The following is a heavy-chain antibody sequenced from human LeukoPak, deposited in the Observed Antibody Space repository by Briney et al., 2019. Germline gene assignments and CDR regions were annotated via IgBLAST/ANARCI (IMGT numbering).Heavy chain of an antibody. J-gene: IGHJ4*02. CDR2: ISSSSSYI. V-gene: IGHV3-21*01. D-gene: IGHD6-13*01. Sequence: GGSLRLSCAASGFTFSSYSMNWVRQAPGKGLEWVSSISSSSSYIYYADSVKGRFTISRDNAKNSLYLQMNSLRAEDTAVYYCARDHTTTYSSSWYISYFDYWGQGTLVTVSS. CDR1: GFTFSSYS. CDR3: ARDHTTTYSSSWYISYFDY.